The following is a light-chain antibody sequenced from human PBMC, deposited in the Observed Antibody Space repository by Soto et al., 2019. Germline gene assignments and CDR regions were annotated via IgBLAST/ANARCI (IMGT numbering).Light chain of an antibody. J-gene: IGKJ4*01. CDR2: KAS. V-gene: IGKV1-5*03. CDR1: QSVNSW. CDR3: QQYNSYELT. Sequence: DIQMTQSPSTLSASVGDRVTITCRASQSVNSWLAWYQQKPGKAPKLLLYKASSFESGVPSRVSGSVSETEFTLTISTLQPDDFATYYCQQYNSYELTFGRGTKV.